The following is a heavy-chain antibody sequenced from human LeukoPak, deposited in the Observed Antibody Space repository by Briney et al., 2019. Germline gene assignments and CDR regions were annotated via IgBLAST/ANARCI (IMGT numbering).Heavy chain of an antibody. CDR2: ISGSGGST. V-gene: IGHV3-23*01. Sequence: GASLRLSCAASGFTFSSYAMSWVRQAPGKGLEWVSAISGSGGSTYYADSVKGRFTISRDNSKNTLYLQMSSLRAEDTAVYYCAKGIAAAGTGGVWFDPWGQGTLVTVSS. CDR1: GFTFSSYA. J-gene: IGHJ5*02. D-gene: IGHD6-13*01. CDR3: AKGIAAAGTGGVWFDP.